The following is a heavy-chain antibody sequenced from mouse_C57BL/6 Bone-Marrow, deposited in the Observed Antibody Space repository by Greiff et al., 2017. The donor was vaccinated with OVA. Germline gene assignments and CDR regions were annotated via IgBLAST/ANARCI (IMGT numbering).Heavy chain of an antibody. Sequence: VKLQQPGAELVRPGTSVKLSCKASGYTFTSYWMHWVKQRPGQGLEWIGVIDPSDSYTNYNQKFKGKATLTVDTSSSTAYMQLSSLTSEDSAVYYCARVRITTVVALDYWGQGTTLTVSS. J-gene: IGHJ2*01. CDR2: IDPSDSYT. V-gene: IGHV1-59*01. D-gene: IGHD1-1*01. CDR3: ARVRITTVVALDY. CDR1: GYTFTSYW.